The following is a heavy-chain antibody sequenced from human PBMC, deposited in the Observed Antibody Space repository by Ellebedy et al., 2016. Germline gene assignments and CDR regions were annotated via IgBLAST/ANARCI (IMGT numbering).Heavy chain of an antibody. CDR3: ARDGGFGGIDY. Sequence: SETLSLXXTVSGGSISSYYWGWIRQSAGKGLEWIGRIYTSGGTNYNPSLKSRVTISVDTSKNQFSLKLSSVTAADTAVYYCARDGGFGGIDYWGQGTLVTVSS. CDR2: IYTSGGT. D-gene: IGHD3-10*01. J-gene: IGHJ4*02. V-gene: IGHV4-4*07. CDR1: GGSISSYY.